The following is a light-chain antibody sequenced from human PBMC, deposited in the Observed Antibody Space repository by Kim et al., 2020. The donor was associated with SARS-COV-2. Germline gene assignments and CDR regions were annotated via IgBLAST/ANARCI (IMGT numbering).Light chain of an antibody. Sequence: AYVGDTVTITCLASQGINNYLAWYQQKPGRAPHLLIYGASTLESGVPSRFSGSGSGTDFTLTISSLQPEDFATYYCQQLSSYPITFGLGTRLEIK. CDR2: GAS. V-gene: IGKV1-9*01. CDR1: QGINNY. CDR3: QQLSSYPIT. J-gene: IGKJ5*01.